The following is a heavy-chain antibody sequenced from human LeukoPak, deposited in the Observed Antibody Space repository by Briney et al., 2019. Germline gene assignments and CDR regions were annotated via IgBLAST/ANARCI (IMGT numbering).Heavy chain of an antibody. CDR1: GFTFSDYY. V-gene: IGHV3-72*01. CDR2: TRNKANSYTT. D-gene: IGHD2-21*02. Sequence: GGSLRLSCAASGFTFSDYYMDWVRQAPGKGLEWVGRTRNKANSYTTEYAASVKGRFTISRDDSKNSLYLQMNSLKTEDTAVYYCARVPYCGGDCYEEGWYFDLWGRGTLVTVSS. J-gene: IGHJ2*01. CDR3: ARVPYCGGDCYEEGWYFDL.